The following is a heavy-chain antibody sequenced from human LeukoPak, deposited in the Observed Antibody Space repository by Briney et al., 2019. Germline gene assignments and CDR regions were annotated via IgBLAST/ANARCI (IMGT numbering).Heavy chain of an antibody. D-gene: IGHD7-27*01. Sequence: GGSLRLSCAASGFTFSSYSMNWVRQAPGKGLEWVSYISSSSSTIYYADSVKGRFTISRDNAKNSLYLQMNSLRAEDTAVYYCAREHLTGADDAFDIWGQGTMVTVSS. CDR3: AREHLTGADDAFDI. CDR1: GFTFSSYS. V-gene: IGHV3-48*04. CDR2: ISSSSSTI. J-gene: IGHJ3*02.